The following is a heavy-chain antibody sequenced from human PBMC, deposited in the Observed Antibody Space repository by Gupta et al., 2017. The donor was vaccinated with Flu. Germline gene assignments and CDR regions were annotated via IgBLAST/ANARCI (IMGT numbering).Heavy chain of an antibody. D-gene: IGHD5-18*01. Sequence: RRAPGKGLEWVSYISSSGSTIYYADSVKGRFTISRDNAKNSLYLQMTSLRAEDTAVYYCARDNWDTAMVTSGWGQGTLVTVSS. CDR2: ISSSGSTI. J-gene: IGHJ4*02. CDR3: ARDNWDTAMVTSG. V-gene: IGHV3-11*01.